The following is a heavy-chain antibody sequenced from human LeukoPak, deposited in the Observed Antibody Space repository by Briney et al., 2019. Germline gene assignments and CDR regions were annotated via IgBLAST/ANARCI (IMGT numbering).Heavy chain of an antibody. CDR1: GGSISSSTYY. D-gene: IGHD1-26*01. CDR2: IYYSGST. Sequence: SETLSLTCTVSGGSISSSTYYWGWIRQPPGKGLEWIGSIYYSGSTYYNPSLKSRVTISVDTSKNQFSLKLSSVTAADTAVYYCARSHPNSGSYYYYYYYYMDVWGKGTTVTVSS. J-gene: IGHJ6*03. V-gene: IGHV4-39*07. CDR3: ARSHPNSGSYYYYYYYYMDV.